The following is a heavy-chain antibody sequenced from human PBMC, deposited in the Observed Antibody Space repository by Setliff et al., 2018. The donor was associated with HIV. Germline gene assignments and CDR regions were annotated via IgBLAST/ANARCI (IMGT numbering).Heavy chain of an antibody. CDR2: IDHSGST. D-gene: IGHD3-10*01. CDR3: ARGLDYYGSGSYLPLGY. Sequence: SETLSLTCAVYGGSFNDYYWTWIRQPPGKGLEWIGEIDHSGSTKYHSSLKSRVTISIDTSKNQISLKLSSVTAADTAVYYCARGLDYYGSGSYLPLGYWGQGTLVTVSS. CDR1: GGSFNDYY. J-gene: IGHJ4*02. V-gene: IGHV4-34*01.